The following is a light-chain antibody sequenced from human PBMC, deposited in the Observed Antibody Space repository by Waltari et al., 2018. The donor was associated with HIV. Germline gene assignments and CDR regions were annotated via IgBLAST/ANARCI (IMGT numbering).Light chain of an antibody. CDR1: SSDSGGFMS. CDR3: GSTMTNVNMDV. Sequence: QSALTQPASVFGSPGQSITIPCTGTSSDSGGFMSVSWYQQSPRKAHNLIIYDVSYRPSGASNRFSGTKSVNTASLTISGLQAEDEADYYCGSTMTNVNMDVFGGGTKLTVL. V-gene: IGLV2-14*01. CDR2: DVS. J-gene: IGLJ2*01.